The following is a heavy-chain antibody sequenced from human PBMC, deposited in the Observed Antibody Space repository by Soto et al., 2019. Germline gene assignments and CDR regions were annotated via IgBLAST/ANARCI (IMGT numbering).Heavy chain of an antibody. Sequence: ASVKVSCKASGYTFTSYGISWVRQAPGQGLEWMGWISAYNGNTNYAQKLQGRVTMTTDTSTSTAHMELRSLRSDDTAVYYCAREPSGYDSSGYIDYWGQGTLVTVSS. J-gene: IGHJ4*02. CDR3: AREPSGYDSSGYIDY. V-gene: IGHV1-18*01. CDR2: ISAYNGNT. D-gene: IGHD3-22*01. CDR1: GYTFTSYG.